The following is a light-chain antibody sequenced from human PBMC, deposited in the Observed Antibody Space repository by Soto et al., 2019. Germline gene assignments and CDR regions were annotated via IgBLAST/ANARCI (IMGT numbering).Light chain of an antibody. J-gene: IGKJ1*01. CDR1: QTVSSY. CDR2: HAS. V-gene: IGKV3-11*01. CDR3: QQRSNWPT. Sequence: EIVLTQSPATLSLSPGERATLSCRASQTVSSYLAWYQQKPGQAPSLLIYHASNRATGIPARFSGSGSGTNFTLTISSLEPEDFAVYYCQQRSNWPTFGQGTKVEI.